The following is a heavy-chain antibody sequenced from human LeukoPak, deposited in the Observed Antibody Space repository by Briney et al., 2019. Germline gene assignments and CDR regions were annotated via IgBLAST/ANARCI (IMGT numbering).Heavy chain of an antibody. D-gene: IGHD4-17*01. Sequence: ASVKVSCKASGGTFSSYGISWVRQAPGQGLEWMGWISAYNGNTNYAQKLQGRVTMTTDTSTSTAYMELRSLRSDDTAVYYCARRHYGDYNYYFDYWGQGTLVTVSS. CDR2: ISAYNGNT. V-gene: IGHV1-18*01. J-gene: IGHJ4*02. CDR3: ARRHYGDYNYYFDY. CDR1: GGTFSSYG.